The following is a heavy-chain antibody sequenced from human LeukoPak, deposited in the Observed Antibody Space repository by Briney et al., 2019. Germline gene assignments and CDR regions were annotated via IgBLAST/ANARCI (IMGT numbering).Heavy chain of an antibody. D-gene: IGHD6-13*01. CDR3: ARHEAGPYFDY. V-gene: IGHV5-51*01. Sequence: GESLKISCKGSGYSFTSYWIGWVRQMPGKGLGGMGIIYPGDSDTRYSPSFQGQVTISADRSISTAYLQWSSLKASDTAMYYCARHEAGPYFDYWGQGTLVTVSS. J-gene: IGHJ4*02. CDR1: GYSFTSYW. CDR2: IYPGDSDT.